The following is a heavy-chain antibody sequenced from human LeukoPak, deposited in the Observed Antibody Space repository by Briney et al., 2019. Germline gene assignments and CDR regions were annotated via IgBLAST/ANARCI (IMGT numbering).Heavy chain of an antibody. CDR2: IYTSGST. V-gene: IGHV4-61*02. Sequence: SETLPLPCTVSGGSISSGSYYWSWIRQPAGKGLEWIGRIYTSGSTNYNPSLKSRVTISVDTSKNQFSLKLSSVTAADTAVYYCARGGSSRPHYYGMDVWGQGTTVTVSS. CDR3: ARGGSSRPHYYGMDV. CDR1: GGSISSGSYY. D-gene: IGHD6-6*01. J-gene: IGHJ6*02.